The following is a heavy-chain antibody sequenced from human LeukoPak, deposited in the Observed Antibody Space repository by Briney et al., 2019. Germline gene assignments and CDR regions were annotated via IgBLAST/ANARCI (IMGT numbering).Heavy chain of an antibody. D-gene: IGHD1-14*01. CDR2: ISSSSSHI. V-gene: IGHV3-21*01. CDR3: AREVTTGHYYFDY. J-gene: IGHJ4*02. CDR1: GFTFSNAW. Sequence: GGSLRLSCAASGFTFSNAWMNWVRQAPGKGLEWVSSISSSSSHIYYADSVKGRFTISRDNAKNSLYLQMNSLRAEDTAVYYCAREVTTGHYYFDYWGQGTLVTVSS.